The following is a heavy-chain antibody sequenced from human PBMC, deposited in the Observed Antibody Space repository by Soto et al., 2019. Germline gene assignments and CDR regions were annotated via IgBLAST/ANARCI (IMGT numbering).Heavy chain of an antibody. V-gene: IGHV3-23*01. Sequence: GGSLRLSCAASGFTFSSYAMSWVRQAPGKGLEWISAISGSGGSTYYADYVKGRFTISRDNSKNTLYLQMNSLRAEDTAVYYCAKDQGSQLDAFDIWGQGTMVTVSS. J-gene: IGHJ3*02. CDR1: GFTFSSYA. D-gene: IGHD1-26*01. CDR2: ISGSGGST. CDR3: AKDQGSQLDAFDI.